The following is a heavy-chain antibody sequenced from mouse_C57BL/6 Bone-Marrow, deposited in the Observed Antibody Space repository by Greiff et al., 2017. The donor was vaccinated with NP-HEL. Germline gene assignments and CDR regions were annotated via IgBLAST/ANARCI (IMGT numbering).Heavy chain of an antibody. D-gene: IGHD4-1*01. CDR3: ARARTNWDGDWYFDV. J-gene: IGHJ1*03. V-gene: IGHV5-4*01. CDR1: GFTFSSYA. CDR2: ISDGGSYT. Sequence: EVQLQESGGGLVKPGGSLKLSCAASGFTFSSYAMSWVRQTPEKRLEWVATISDGGSYTYYPDNVKGRFTISRDNAKNNLYLQMSHLKSEDTAMYYCARARTNWDGDWYFDVWGTGTTVTVSS.